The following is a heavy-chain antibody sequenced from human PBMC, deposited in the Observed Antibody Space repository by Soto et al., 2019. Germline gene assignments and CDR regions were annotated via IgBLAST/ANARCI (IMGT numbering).Heavy chain of an antibody. CDR3: AREGKYQLLLTNRYCDYDGMDV. Sequence: SETLSLTCTVSGGSISSGDYYWSWIRQPPGKGLEWIGYIYYSGSTYYNPSLKSRVTISVDTSKNQFSLKLSSVTAADTAVYYCAREGKYQLLLTNRYCDYDGMDVWGQGTTVTVSS. CDR2: IYYSGST. CDR1: GGSISSGDYY. V-gene: IGHV4-30-4*01. J-gene: IGHJ6*02. D-gene: IGHD2-2*01.